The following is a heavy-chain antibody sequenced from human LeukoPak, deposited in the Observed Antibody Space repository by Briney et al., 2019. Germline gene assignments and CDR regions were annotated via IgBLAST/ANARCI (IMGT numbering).Heavy chain of an antibody. CDR2: IDIGRTYI. J-gene: IGHJ4*02. V-gene: IGHV3-21*01. CDR1: GFTFSSYS. Sequence: GGSLRLSCVASGFTFSSYSMNWARQAPGKGLEGVSSIDIGRTYIYYADSVKGRFTISRDNAKNSLFLQMNSLRAEDTAVYYCASADYYGSGSYYTFRGLDSWGQGTLVTVSS. D-gene: IGHD3-10*01. CDR3: ASADYYGSGSYYTFRGLDS.